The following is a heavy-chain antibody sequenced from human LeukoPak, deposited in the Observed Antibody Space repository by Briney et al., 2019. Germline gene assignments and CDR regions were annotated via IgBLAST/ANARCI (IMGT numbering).Heavy chain of an antibody. V-gene: IGHV3-48*03. CDR2: ISSSGSTI. J-gene: IGHJ4*02. CDR1: GFTFSSYE. CDR3: ARDPTGDGWPPDY. D-gene: IGHD5-24*01. Sequence: GGSLRLSCAASGFTFSSYEMNWVRQAPGKGLEWVSYISSSGSTIYYADSVKGRFTISRDNAKNSLYLQMNSLRAEGTAVYYCARDPTGDGWPPDYWGQGTLVTVSS.